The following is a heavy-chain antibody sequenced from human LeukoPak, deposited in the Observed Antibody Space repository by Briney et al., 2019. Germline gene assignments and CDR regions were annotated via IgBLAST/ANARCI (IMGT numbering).Heavy chain of an antibody. J-gene: IGHJ6*03. V-gene: IGHV1-69*06. CDR2: IIPIFGTA. Sequence: VASVKVSCKASGGTFSSYAISWVRQAPGQGLEWMGGIIPIFGTANYAQKFQGRVTITADKSTSTAYMELSSLRSEDTAVYYCASGTMARGVIITGYYMDVWGKGTTVTVSS. CDR1: GGTFSSYA. D-gene: IGHD3-10*01. CDR3: ASGTMARGVIITGYYMDV.